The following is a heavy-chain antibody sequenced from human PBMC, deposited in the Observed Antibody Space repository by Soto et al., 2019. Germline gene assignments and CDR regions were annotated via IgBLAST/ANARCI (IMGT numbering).Heavy chain of an antibody. J-gene: IGHJ6*02. CDR3: TTSPHRDSERVFV. CDR2: IKQDGTEK. V-gene: IGHV3-7*01. Sequence: GSLSLSCAASGFTFSTYWMSWVRRTPGKGLEWVANIKQDGTEKYYVDSVRGRLTVSRDNAKSSLYLQMNSLRVEDTAVYYCTTSPHRDSERVFVWGQGTTVTVSS. CDR1: GFTFSTYW. D-gene: IGHD1-26*01.